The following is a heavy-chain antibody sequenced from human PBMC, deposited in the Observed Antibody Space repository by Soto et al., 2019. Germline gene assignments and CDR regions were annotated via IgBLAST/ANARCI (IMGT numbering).Heavy chain of an antibody. CDR3: ARARYCSGGSCYSYFDY. J-gene: IGHJ4*02. V-gene: IGHV1-2*04. CDR2: INPNSGGT. CDR1: GYTFTGYY. Sequence: ASVKVSCKASGYTFTGYYMHWVRQAPGQGLEWMGWINPNSGGTNYAQKFQGWVTMTRDTSISTAYMELSRLRSDDTAVYYCARARYCSGGSCYSYFDYWGQGTLVTVSS. D-gene: IGHD2-15*01.